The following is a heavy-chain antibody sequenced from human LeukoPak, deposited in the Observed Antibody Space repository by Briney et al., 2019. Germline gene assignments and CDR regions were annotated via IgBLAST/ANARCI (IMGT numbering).Heavy chain of an antibody. CDR1: GGTFSSYA. CDR2: ISAYNGNK. V-gene: IGHV1-18*01. D-gene: IGHD2-21*01. J-gene: IGHJ4*02. Sequence: ASVKVSCKASGGTFSSYAISWVRQAPGQGLEWMGWISAYNGNKNYAQKLQGRVTMTTDTSTSTAYMELRSLRSDDTAVYYCSREVIGTGVGYSIDYWGQGTLVTVSS. CDR3: SREVIGTGVGYSIDY.